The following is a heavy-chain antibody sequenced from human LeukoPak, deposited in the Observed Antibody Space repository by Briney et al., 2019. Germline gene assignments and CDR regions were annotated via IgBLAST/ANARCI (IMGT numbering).Heavy chain of an antibody. Sequence: ASVNLSCKAPGGTFSSYAISWVRQAQGQGLDLMGGLIPIIGPANYAQKFQGRVTITADESTSTAYMELSSLRYEDTAVYYCARGGECRYDILTGYYNHDAFDIWGQGTMVTVSA. D-gene: IGHD3-9*01. CDR3: ARGGECRYDILTGYYNHDAFDI. CDR1: GGTFSSYA. V-gene: IGHV1-69*13. CDR2: LIPIIGPA. J-gene: IGHJ3*02.